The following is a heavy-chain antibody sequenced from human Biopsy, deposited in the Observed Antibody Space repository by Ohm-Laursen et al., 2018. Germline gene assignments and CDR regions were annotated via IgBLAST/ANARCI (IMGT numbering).Heavy chain of an antibody. V-gene: IGHV4-39*01. CDR3: ARDYDTSGYYYGS. D-gene: IGHD3-22*01. Sequence: SDTLSLTCTVSAGSISNNNYYWGWIRQPPGKGLAWIGCIFYRGSTHYKPSLKSRVNISVDTSKNQFSVKLTSLTAADTAVYYCARDYDTSGYYYGSWGQGTLVTVSS. J-gene: IGHJ5*02. CDR1: AGSISNNNYY. CDR2: IFYRGST.